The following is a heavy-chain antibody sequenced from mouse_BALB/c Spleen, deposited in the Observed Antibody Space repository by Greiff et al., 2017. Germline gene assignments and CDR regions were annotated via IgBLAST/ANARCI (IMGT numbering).Heavy chain of an antibody. D-gene: IGHD2-4*01. CDR3: TRTITTGDWYFDD. CDR2: IRLKSNNYAT. Sequence: EVKVVESGGGLVQPGGSMKLSCVASGFTFSNYWMNWVRQSPEKGLEWVAEIRLKSNNYATHYAESVKGRFTISRDDSKSSVYLQMNNLRAEDTGIYYCTRTITTGDWYFDDWGAGTTVTVSS. V-gene: IGHV6-6*02. J-gene: IGHJ1*01. CDR1: GFTFSNYW.